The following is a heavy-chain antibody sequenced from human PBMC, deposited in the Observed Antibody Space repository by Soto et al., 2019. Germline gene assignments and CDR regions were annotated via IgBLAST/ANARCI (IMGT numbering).Heavy chain of an antibody. CDR1: GFTFSSYA. Sequence: GGSLRLSCAASGFTFSSYAMSWVRQAPGKGLEWVSVIYSGGSRYNADSVKGRFTISRVNSKNTLCLQLNSLRAEDTAVYYCARDRGLLWLGDRAAGWFDPWGQGTLVTVSS. CDR2: IYSGGSR. J-gene: IGHJ5*02. D-gene: IGHD3-10*01. CDR3: ARDRGLLWLGDRAAGWFDP. V-gene: IGHV3-53*01.